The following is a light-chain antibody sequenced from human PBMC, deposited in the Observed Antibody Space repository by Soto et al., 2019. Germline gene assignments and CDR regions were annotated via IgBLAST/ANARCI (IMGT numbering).Light chain of an antibody. Sequence: EIVMTQSPATLSVSPGDRATLSCRASQSVSSNLAWYHQKPGQAPRLLIYGASTRATGIPARFSGSGSGTEFTLNISSLQSADFAVYFRQQYNNWPPFTFGQGTKLEI. J-gene: IGKJ2*01. CDR1: QSVSSN. CDR2: GAS. CDR3: QQYNNWPPFT. V-gene: IGKV3-15*01.